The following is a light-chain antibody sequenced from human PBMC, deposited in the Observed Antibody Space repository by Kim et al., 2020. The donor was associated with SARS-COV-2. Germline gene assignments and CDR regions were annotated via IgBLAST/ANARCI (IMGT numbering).Light chain of an antibody. Sequence: SGSPSQTATITCSGDKVGEKYVCGYQQKAGQSPVLVIYEDTKRASGIPERFSGSNFGNTATLTISGTQAMDEADYYCQGWDSGTVVFGGGTQLTVL. CDR2: EDT. CDR1: KVGEKY. V-gene: IGLV3-1*01. CDR3: QGWDSGTVV. J-gene: IGLJ2*01.